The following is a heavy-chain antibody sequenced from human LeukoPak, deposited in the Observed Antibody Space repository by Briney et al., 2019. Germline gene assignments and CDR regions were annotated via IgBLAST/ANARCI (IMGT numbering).Heavy chain of an antibody. CDR3: ARVPPVEYGDYVGRAFDI. CDR1: GYTFTSYD. J-gene: IGHJ3*02. CDR2: MNPNSGNT. V-gene: IGHV1-8*03. Sequence: GASVKVSCKASGYTFTSYDINWVRQATGQGSEWMGWMNPNSGNTGHAQKFQGTVTITRNTSISTAYMELSSLRSEDTAVYYCARVPPVEYGDYVGRAFDIWGQGTMVTVSS. D-gene: IGHD4-17*01.